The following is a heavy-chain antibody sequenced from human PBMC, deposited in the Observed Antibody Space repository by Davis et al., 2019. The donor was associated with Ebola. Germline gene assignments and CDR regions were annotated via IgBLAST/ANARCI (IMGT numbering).Heavy chain of an antibody. Sequence: PGGSLRLSCVASEFTFSNYGMTWVRQAPGKGLEWVSSISAGGTAPYYADSVKGRFTISRDNSKNTLSLQMDSLRADDTAVYYCAKSFLITGSHMSEFRGVDYWGQGTVVTVSS. J-gene: IGHJ4*02. CDR3: AKSFLITGSHMSEFRGVDY. CDR1: EFTFSNYG. V-gene: IGHV3-23*01. D-gene: IGHD2-8*02. CDR2: ISAGGTAP.